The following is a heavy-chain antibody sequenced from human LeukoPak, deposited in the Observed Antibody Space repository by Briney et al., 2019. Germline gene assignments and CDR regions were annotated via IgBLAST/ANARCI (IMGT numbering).Heavy chain of an antibody. V-gene: IGHV3-23*01. CDR1: GFTFRNYA. D-gene: IGHD3-3*01. Sequence: GGSLRLSCAASGFTFRNYAMSWVRQAPGKGLEWVSGVRGSGGSTYYADSVKGRFTISRDNSKNTLYLQMNSLRAEDTGVYYCAKESNYDFWSGYYNYWGQGTLVTVSS. CDR2: VRGSGGST. CDR3: AKESNYDFWSGYYNY. J-gene: IGHJ4*02.